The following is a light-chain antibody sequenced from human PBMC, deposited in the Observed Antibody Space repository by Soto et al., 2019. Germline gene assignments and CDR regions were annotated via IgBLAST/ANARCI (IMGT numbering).Light chain of an antibody. CDR1: SSDVGGYNY. CDR3: CSCVSGSPFDVL. J-gene: IGLJ3*02. CDR2: EVS. Sequence: QSVLTQPASVSGSPGQSITISCTGTSSDVGGYNYVSWYQQHPGKAPKLMIYEVSNRPSGVSNRFSGSKSGNTASLTISGLQAEDEADYYCCSCVSGSPFDVLFGGGTKLTVL. V-gene: IGLV2-14*01.